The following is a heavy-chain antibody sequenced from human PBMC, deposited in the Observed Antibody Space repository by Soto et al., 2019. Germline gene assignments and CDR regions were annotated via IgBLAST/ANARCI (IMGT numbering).Heavy chain of an antibody. Sequence: QVQLQESGPGLVKPSQTLSLTCTVSGGSISSGGYYWSWIRQHPGKGLEWIGYIYYRGSTYYNPSLKSRVTISVDPSKNQFSLKLSSVTAADTAVYYCASEGITGDRYSGMDVGGRVTTVTFAS. V-gene: IGHV4-31*03. CDR2: IYYRGST. D-gene: IGHD1-20*01. J-gene: IGHJ6*02. CDR1: GGSISSGGYY. CDR3: ASEGITGDRYSGMDV.